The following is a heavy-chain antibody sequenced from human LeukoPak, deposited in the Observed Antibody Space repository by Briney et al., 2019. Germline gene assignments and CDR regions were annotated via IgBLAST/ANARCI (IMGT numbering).Heavy chain of an antibody. J-gene: IGHJ3*02. D-gene: IGHD3-9*01. CDR2: ISSSSSTI. CDR1: GFTFSSYS. V-gene: IGHV3-48*01. CDR3: AEGPYYDIMTGYSSDAFHI. Sequence: GGSLRLSCAASGFTFSSYSMNWVRQAPGKGLEWVSYISSSSSTIYYADSVKGRFTISRDNAKNSLYLQMSSLRAEDTAVYYCAEGPYYDIMTGYSSDAFHIWGQGTVVTVSS.